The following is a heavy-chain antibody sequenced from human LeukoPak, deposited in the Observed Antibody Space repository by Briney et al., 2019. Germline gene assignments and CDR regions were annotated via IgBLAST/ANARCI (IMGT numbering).Heavy chain of an antibody. V-gene: IGHV4-4*07. CDR3: ARERGNLRGDAVDI. CDR2: IYSSGNT. D-gene: IGHD3-10*01. CDR1: GDSISAFY. J-gene: IGHJ3*02. Sequence: SETLSLTCTVPGDSISAFYWTWIRQPAGKGLEWIGRIYSSGNTNYNPSLMSRVTMSIDTSKNQFSLKLTSVTAADTAVYYCARERGNLRGDAVDIWGQGTMVTVSS.